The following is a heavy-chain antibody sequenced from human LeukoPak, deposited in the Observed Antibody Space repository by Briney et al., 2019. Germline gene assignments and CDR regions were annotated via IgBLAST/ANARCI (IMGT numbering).Heavy chain of an antibody. D-gene: IGHD3-22*01. CDR2: IYYSGSA. J-gene: IGHJ4*02. CDR3: ARKPIVNSAWYYFDY. CDR1: GGSVNSGTYY. Sequence: SGTLSLTCTVSGGSVNSGTYYWSWIRQPPGKGLEWIGNIYYSGSAYYNPSLKSRVTMSVDTSKNQFSLKLSSVTAADTAVYYCARKPIVNSAWYYFDYWGQGTLVTVSS. V-gene: IGHV4-39*07.